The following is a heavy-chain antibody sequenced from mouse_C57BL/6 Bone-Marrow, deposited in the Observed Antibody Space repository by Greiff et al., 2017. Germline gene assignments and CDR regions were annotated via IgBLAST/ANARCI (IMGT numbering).Heavy chain of an antibody. CDR3: ARPCYSNYWYFDV. CDR1: GYTFTSYW. D-gene: IGHD2-5*01. CDR2: ITPGSGST. Sequence: QVQLQQPGAELVKPGASVKMSCKASGYTFTSYWITWVKQRPGQGLEWIGAITPGSGSTNYNEKFKSKATLTVDTSSSTAYMQLSSLTSEYSAVYYDARPCYSNYWYFDVGGRGTGVTVSS. V-gene: IGHV1-55*01. J-gene: IGHJ1*03.